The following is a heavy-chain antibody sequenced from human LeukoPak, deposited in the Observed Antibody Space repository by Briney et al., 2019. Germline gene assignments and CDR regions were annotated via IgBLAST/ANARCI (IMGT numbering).Heavy chain of an antibody. Sequence: SQTLSLTWTVSGGSIRSGSYYWSWIRQPAGKGLEWIGRVYTSGSTNYNPSLKSRVTISVDTSKNQFSLKLSSVTAADTAVYYCARNNWNDASHWGQGTLVTVSS. J-gene: IGHJ4*02. D-gene: IGHD1-20*01. CDR2: VYTSGST. CDR3: ARNNWNDASH. V-gene: IGHV4-61*02. CDR1: GGSIRSGSYY.